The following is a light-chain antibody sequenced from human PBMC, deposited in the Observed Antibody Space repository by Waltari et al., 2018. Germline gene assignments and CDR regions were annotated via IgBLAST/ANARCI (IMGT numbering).Light chain of an antibody. V-gene: IGKV3-15*01. J-gene: IGKJ4*01. CDR3: QQYNNWPLT. Sequence: EIRMTQSPPTLSVAPGERATIFCRASHFVDGKVAWYQQRPGQAPRLLMYGASIRATGFPPRFTASGSGTQFTLTIGSLQSEDFAVYFCQQYNNWPLTFGGGTRVEV. CDR1: HFVDGK. CDR2: GAS.